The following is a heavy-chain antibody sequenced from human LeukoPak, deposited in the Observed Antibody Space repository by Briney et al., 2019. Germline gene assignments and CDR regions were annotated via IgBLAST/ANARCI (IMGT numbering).Heavy chain of an antibody. V-gene: IGHV4-39*01. Sequence: SETLSLTCTVSGGSISGSSYYWGWIRQPPGKGLEWIGSIYYSGSTYYNPSLKSRVTISVDTSKNQFSLKLGSVTAADTAVYYCARYGQTAMVDYWGQGTLVTVSS. CDR2: IYYSGST. J-gene: IGHJ4*02. D-gene: IGHD5-18*01. CDR1: GGSISGSSYY. CDR3: ARYGQTAMVDY.